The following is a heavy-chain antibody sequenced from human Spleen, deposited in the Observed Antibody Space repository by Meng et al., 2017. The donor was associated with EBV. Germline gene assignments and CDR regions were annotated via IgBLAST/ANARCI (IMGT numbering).Heavy chain of an antibody. Sequence: QVPLGESGAEVKRPGAYVKVSCRTSGYTFTTHAIHWVRQAPGQRLEWMGWINAANGNTKYSQQFQARLTITGDTSASTAYMELSGLSSEDTAVYYCARYFCSTISCHLDYWGQGTLVTVSS. CDR1: GYTFTTHA. D-gene: IGHD2-2*01. CDR3: ARYFCSTISCHLDY. V-gene: IGHV1-3*01. J-gene: IGHJ4*02. CDR2: INAANGNT.